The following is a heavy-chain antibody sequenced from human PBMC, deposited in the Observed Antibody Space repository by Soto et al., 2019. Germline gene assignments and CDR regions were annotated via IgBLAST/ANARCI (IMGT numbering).Heavy chain of an antibody. J-gene: IGHJ3*02. CDR2: IYPGDSDT. Sequence: PVQSLKISYEGSGYSVTNYWIGWVRQMPGKGLEWMAIIYPGDSDTRYSPSFQGQVTISADKSISTAYLQWSSLKASDTAMYYCGYCSGGGMNGFDIWGQGTMVTVSS. V-gene: IGHV5-51*01. D-gene: IGHD2-15*01. CDR3: GYCSGGGMNGFDI. CDR1: GYSVTNYW.